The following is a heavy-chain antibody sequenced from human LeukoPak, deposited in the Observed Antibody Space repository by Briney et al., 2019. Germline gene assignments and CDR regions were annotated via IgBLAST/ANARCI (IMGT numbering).Heavy chain of an antibody. V-gene: IGHV1-18*01. Sequence: ASVKVSCKASGYTFTSYGISWVRQAPGQGLEWMGWISAYNGNTDYAQKLQGRVTMTTDTSTSTAYMELRSLRSDDTAVYYCARGSYYYDSSGYDPPFDYWGQGTLVTVSS. CDR3: ARGSYYYDSSGYDPPFDY. CDR2: ISAYNGNT. D-gene: IGHD3-22*01. J-gene: IGHJ4*02. CDR1: GYTFTSYG.